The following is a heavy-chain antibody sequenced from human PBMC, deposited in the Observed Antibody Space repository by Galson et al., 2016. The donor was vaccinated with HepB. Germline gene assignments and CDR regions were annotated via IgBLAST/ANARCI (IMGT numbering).Heavy chain of an antibody. CDR3: ARGEYSSGWGTDY. CDR1: GFIFRDYS. J-gene: IGHJ4*02. Sequence: SLRLSCAASGFIFRDYSMNWVRQASGKGLEWVSYASSGSKTTYYADSVKGPFTISRDNAQDSLYLQMNSLRVEDTAVYYCARGEYSSGWGTDYWGQGTLVTVSS. V-gene: IGHV3-48*01. CDR2: ASSGSKTT. D-gene: IGHD6-19*01.